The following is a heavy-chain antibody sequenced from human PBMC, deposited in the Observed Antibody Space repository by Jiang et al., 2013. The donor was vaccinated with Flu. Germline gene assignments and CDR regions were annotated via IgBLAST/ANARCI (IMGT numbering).Heavy chain of an antibody. V-gene: IGHV4-59*11. CDR2: IYYSGST. CDR1: GGSISSHY. J-gene: IGHJ4*02. CDR3: ARNYDSSGYIWPAFDY. D-gene: IGHD3-22*01. Sequence: LLKPSETLSLTCTVSGGSISSHYWSWIRQPPGKGLEWIGYIYYSGSTNYNPSLKSRVTISVDTSKNQFSLKLSSVTAADTAVYYCARNYDSSGYIWPAFDYWGQGTLVTVSS.